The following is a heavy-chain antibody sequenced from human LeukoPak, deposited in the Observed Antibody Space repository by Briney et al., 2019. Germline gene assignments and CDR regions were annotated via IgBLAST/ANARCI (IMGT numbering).Heavy chain of an antibody. CDR1: GGSFSGYY. J-gene: IGHJ6*03. CDR2: INHSGNT. D-gene: IGHD3-22*01. Sequence: WETLSLTCAVYGGSFSGYYWSWIRQPPGKGLEWIGEINHSGNTNYNPSLKSRVTISVDTSKNQFSLKLSSVTAADTAVYYCARGPEAPYYYDSSGYYVYYYYMDVWGKGTTVTVSS. CDR3: ARGPEAPYYYDSSGYYVYYYYMDV. V-gene: IGHV4-34*01.